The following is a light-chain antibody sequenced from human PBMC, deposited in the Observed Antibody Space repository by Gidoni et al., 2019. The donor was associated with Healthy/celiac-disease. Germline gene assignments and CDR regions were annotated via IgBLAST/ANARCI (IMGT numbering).Light chain of an antibody. CDR3: QQRGNWIT. J-gene: IGKJ5*01. V-gene: IGKV3-11*01. Sequence: EIVLTQSPATLPSSPGERATLSCRASQSVSSYLAWYQQKPGQAPRLLIYDASNRATGIPARFSGSGSGTDFTLTISSLEPEDFAVYYCQQRGNWITFGQXTRLEIK. CDR2: DAS. CDR1: QSVSSY.